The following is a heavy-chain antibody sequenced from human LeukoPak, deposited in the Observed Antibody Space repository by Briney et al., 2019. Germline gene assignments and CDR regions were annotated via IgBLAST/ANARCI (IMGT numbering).Heavy chain of an antibody. CDR1: GGTFSRYT. Sequence: SVKVSCKASGGTFSRYTINWVRQAPGQGLEWMGGIIPIFGTTNYAQKFQGRVRITTDESTSTAYMELSSLRSEDTAVYYCAREGALRDFDYWGQGTLVTVSS. CDR3: AREGALRDFDY. CDR2: IIPIFGTT. V-gene: IGHV1-69*05. J-gene: IGHJ4*02. D-gene: IGHD3-10*01.